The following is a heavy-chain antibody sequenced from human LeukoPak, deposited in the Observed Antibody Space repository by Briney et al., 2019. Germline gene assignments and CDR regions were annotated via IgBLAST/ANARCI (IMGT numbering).Heavy chain of an antibody. V-gene: IGHV4-31*03. Sequence: PSETLSLTCTVSGGSISSGGYYWSWIRQHPGKGLEWIGYIYYSGSTYYNPSLKSRVTISVDTSKNQFSLKLSSVTAADTAVYYCARGVSPVLRYFDWLGASWFDPWGQGTLVTVSS. CDR2: IYYSGST. D-gene: IGHD3-9*01. CDR1: GGSISSGGYY. J-gene: IGHJ5*02. CDR3: ARGVSPVLRYFDWLGASWFDP.